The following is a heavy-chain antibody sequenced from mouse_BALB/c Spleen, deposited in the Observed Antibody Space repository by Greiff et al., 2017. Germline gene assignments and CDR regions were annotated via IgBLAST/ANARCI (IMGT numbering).Heavy chain of an antibody. Sequence: EVQLQESGGGLVQPGGSRKLSCAASGFTFSSFGMHWVRQAPEKGLEWVAYISSGSSTIYYADTVKGRFTISRDNPKNTLFLQMTSLKSEDTAMYYCARNYGSSTYYYAMDYWGQGTSVTVSA. V-gene: IGHV5-17*02. D-gene: IGHD1-1*01. CDR1: GFTFSSFG. CDR3: ARNYGSSTYYYAMDY. CDR2: ISSGSSTI. J-gene: IGHJ4*01.